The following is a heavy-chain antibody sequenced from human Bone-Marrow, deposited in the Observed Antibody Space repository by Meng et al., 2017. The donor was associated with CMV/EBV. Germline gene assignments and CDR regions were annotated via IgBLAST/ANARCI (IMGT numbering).Heavy chain of an antibody. D-gene: IGHD1-20*01. CDR1: GFTFSGSA. J-gene: IGHJ4*02. CDR2: IRSKANSYAT. V-gene: IGHV3-73*01. CDR3: TRITGTPTDFDY. Sequence: GGSLRLSCAASGFTFSGSATHWVRQASGKGLEWVGRIRSKANSYATAYAASVKGRFTISRDDSKNTAYLQMNSLKTEDTAVYYCTRITGTPTDFDYWGQGTLVTVSS.